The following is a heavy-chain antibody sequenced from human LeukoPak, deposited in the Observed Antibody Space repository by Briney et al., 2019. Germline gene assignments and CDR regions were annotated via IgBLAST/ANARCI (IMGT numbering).Heavy chain of an antibody. J-gene: IGHJ4*02. CDR3: ASSHARDMGWDY. CDR1: GGSFSGYY. CDR2: INHSGST. D-gene: IGHD2-15*01. V-gene: IGHV4-34*01. Sequence: SETLSLTCAVYGGSFSGYYWSWIRQPPGKGLEWIGEINHSGSTNYNPSLKSRVTISVDTSKNQFSLKLSSVTAADTAVYYCASSHARDMGWDYWGQGTLVTVSS.